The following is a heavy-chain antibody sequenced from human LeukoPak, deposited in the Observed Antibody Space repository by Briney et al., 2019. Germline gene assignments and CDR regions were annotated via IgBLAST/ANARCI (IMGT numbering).Heavy chain of an antibody. J-gene: IGHJ6*03. V-gene: IGHV4-34*01. D-gene: IGHD2-2*01. CDR3: ARVTIVVVPAARVYYYYYYYMDV. CDR2: INHSGST. Sequence: PSETLSLTCAVYGGSFSGYYWSWIRQPPGKGLEWIGEINHSGSTNYNPSLKGRVTISVDTSKNQFSLKLSSVTAADTAVYYCARVTIVVVPAARVYYYYYYYMDVWGKGTTVTVSS. CDR1: GGSFSGYY.